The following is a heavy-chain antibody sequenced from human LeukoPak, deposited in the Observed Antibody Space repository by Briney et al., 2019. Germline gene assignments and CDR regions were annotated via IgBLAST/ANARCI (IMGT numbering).Heavy chain of an antibody. CDR2: IHHSGNT. CDR1: GYSISSGYN. Sequence: SETLSLTCTVSGYSISSGYNWGWFRQPPGKGLEWIGDIHHSGNTNYTPSLRSRVTMSADTSKNQFSLKLSSVTAVDTALYYCAGRVMAGDLDWFDPWGQGTLVTVSS. V-gene: IGHV4-38-2*02. D-gene: IGHD3-16*01. J-gene: IGHJ5*02. CDR3: AGRVMAGDLDWFDP.